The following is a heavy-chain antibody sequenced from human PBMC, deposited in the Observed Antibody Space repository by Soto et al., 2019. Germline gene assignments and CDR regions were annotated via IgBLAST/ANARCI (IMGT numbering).Heavy chain of an antibody. Sequence: GESLNISCKGSGYSFTSYWISWVRRMPGKGLEWMGRIDPSDSYTNYSPSFQGHVTISADKSISTAFLEWSSLKASDTAMYYCARHPGVTPGLNGMEVWGQGTTATASS. CDR3: ARHPGVTPGLNGMEV. D-gene: IGHD4-4*01. CDR1: GYSFTSYW. V-gene: IGHV5-10-1*01. J-gene: IGHJ6*02. CDR2: IDPSDSYT.